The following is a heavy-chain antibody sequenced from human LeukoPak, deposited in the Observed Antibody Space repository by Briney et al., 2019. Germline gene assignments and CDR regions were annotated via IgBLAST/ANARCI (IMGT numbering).Heavy chain of an antibody. V-gene: IGHV6-1*01. Sequence: SQTLSLTCAISGDSVSSNSAAWNWIRQSPSRGLEWRGRTYYRSKWYNDYAVSVKGRITINSGTSKNQFSLKLSSVTAADTAVYYCARLYHVGVVVITGSWFDPWGQGTLVTVSS. J-gene: IGHJ5*02. CDR1: GDSVSSNSAA. CDR2: TYYRSKWYN. D-gene: IGHD3-22*01. CDR3: ARLYHVGVVVITGSWFDP.